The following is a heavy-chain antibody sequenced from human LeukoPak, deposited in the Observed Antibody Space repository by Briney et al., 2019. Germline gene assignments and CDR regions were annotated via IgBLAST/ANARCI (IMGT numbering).Heavy chain of an antibody. CDR2: IIPIFGTA. CDR1: GGTFSSYA. Sequence: WASVKVSCKASGGTFSSYAISWVRQAHGQGLEWMGRIIPIFGTANYAQKFQGRVTITTDESTSTAYMELSSLRSEDTAVYYCARASIVGAPYYFDYWGQGTLVTVSS. D-gene: IGHD1-26*01. CDR3: ARASIVGAPYYFDY. J-gene: IGHJ4*02. V-gene: IGHV1-69*05.